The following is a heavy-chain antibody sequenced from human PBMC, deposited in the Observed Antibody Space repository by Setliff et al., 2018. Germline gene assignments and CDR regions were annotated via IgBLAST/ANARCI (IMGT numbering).Heavy chain of an antibody. Sequence: GASVKVSCKAVGYTFLSYGLSWVRQAPGQGLEWMGWISAYTGKTDYAQNSQGRVTMTTDTSTNTAYLELRSLRYDDTAVYFCARAPRLEWILPTFDYWGQGTPVTVSS. D-gene: IGHD3-3*01. CDR3: ARAPRLEWILPTFDY. V-gene: IGHV1-18*01. J-gene: IGHJ4*02. CDR2: ISAYTGKT. CDR1: GYTFLSYG.